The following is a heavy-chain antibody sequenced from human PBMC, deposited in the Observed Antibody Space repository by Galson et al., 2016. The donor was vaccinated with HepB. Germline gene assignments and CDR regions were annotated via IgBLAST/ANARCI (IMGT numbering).Heavy chain of an antibody. Sequence: LRLSCAASGFTFSSYNMNWVRQAPGKGLEWVSSISIGSSYIYYADSVKGRFTISRDNAKNSLYLQMNSLRAEDTAVYYCARDARKTLQDAFDIWGQGTMVSVSS. CDR3: ARDARKTLQDAFDI. J-gene: IGHJ3*02. CDR2: ISIGSSYI. CDR1: GFTFSSYN. V-gene: IGHV3-21*01.